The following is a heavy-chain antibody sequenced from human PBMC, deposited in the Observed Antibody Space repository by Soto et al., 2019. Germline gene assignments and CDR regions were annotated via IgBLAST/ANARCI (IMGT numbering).Heavy chain of an antibody. V-gene: IGHV1-69*13. CDR2: IIPIFGTA. D-gene: IGHD2-2*01. J-gene: IGHJ6*02. Sequence: SVKVSCKASGGTFSSYAISWVRQAPGQGLEWMGGIIPIFGTANYAQKFQGRVTITADESTSTAYMELSSLRSEDTAVYYCARSIVVVQAAYYYYGMDVWGQGTTVTVSS. CDR1: GGTFSSYA. CDR3: ARSIVVVQAAYYYYGMDV.